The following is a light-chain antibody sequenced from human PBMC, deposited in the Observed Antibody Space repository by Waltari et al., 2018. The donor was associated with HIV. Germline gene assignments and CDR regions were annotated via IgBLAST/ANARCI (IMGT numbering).Light chain of an antibody. V-gene: IGLV1-44*01. CDR3: ATWDDSLNAWV. Sequence: QSVLTQPPSASGTPGQRATISCSGSTSNIGSTSVRWYQQLPRTAPRLLIFNDNQRPSGVPDRISGSRSGTSASLAISGLQSEDEADYYCATWDDSLNAWVFGGGTKLTVL. J-gene: IGLJ3*02. CDR2: NDN. CDR1: TSNIGSTS.